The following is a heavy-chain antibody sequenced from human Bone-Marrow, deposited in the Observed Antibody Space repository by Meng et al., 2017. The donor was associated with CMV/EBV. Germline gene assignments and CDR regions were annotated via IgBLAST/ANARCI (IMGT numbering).Heavy chain of an antibody. CDR1: GFTFSSYW. Sequence: GESLKISCAASGFTFSSYWMHWVRQAPGKGLVWVSRINSDGSSTSYADSVKGRFTISRDNAKNSLYLQMNSLRAEDTAVYYCAREHYDFWSGYYPYYYYGMDVWGQGTTVTVSS. D-gene: IGHD3-3*01. CDR2: INSDGSST. V-gene: IGHV3-74*01. CDR3: AREHYDFWSGYYPYYYYGMDV. J-gene: IGHJ6*02.